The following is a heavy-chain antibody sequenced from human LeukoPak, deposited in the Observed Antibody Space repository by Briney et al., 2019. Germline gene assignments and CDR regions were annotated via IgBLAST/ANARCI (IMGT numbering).Heavy chain of an antibody. V-gene: IGHV3-48*04. CDR3: ARESLRGLDAFDI. CDR2: ISSSSSTI. D-gene: IGHD4-17*01. Sequence: GGSLRLSCAASGFTFSSYSMNWVRQAPGKGLEWVSYISSSSSTIYYADSVEGRFTISRDNAKNSLYLQMNSLRAEDTAVYYCARESLRGLDAFDIWGQGTMVTVSS. CDR1: GFTFSSYS. J-gene: IGHJ3*02.